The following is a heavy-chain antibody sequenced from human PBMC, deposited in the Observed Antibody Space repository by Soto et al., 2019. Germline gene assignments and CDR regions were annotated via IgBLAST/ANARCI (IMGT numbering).Heavy chain of an antibody. D-gene: IGHD6-13*01. Sequence: GGYLRLSCAASGFTFSSYAMHWVRQAPGKGLEWVAVISYDGSNKYYADSVKGRFTISRDNSKNTLYLQMNSLRAEDTAVYYCVLAWPSRRWYGHPRWAQGSPVTGSS. CDR1: GFTFSSYA. CDR2: ISYDGSNK. V-gene: IGHV3-30-3*01. J-gene: IGHJ4*02. CDR3: VLAWPSRRWYGHPR.